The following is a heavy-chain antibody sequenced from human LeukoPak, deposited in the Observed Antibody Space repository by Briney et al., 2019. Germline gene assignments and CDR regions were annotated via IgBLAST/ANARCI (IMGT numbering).Heavy chain of an antibody. CDR3: ARVAYGAQAFDI. CDR2: INWNGGST. V-gene: IGHV3-20*04. Sequence: PGGSLRLSCAASGFTFDDYGMSWVRQAPGKGLKWVSGINWNGGSTGYADSVKGRFTISRDSAKNSLYLQMNSLRAEDTAVYYCARVAYGAQAFDIWGQGTMVTVSS. J-gene: IGHJ3*02. D-gene: IGHD4-17*01. CDR1: GFTFDDYG.